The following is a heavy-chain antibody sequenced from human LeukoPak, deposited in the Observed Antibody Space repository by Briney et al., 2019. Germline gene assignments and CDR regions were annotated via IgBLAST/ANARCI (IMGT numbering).Heavy chain of an antibody. CDR3: ARGVNSGYFDY. V-gene: IGHV4-59*01. CDR1: GGSISSYY. J-gene: IGHJ4*02. D-gene: IGHD1-26*01. CDR2: IYYSGST. Sequence: TSETLSLTCTVSGGSISSYYWTWIRQPPGKGVEWIGYIYYSGSTNYNPSLKSRVTISVDTSKNQFSLKLTSVTAADTAVYYCARGVNSGYFDYCGQGTLVTVSS.